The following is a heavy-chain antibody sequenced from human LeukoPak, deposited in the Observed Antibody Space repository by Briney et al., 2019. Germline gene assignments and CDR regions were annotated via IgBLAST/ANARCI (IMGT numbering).Heavy chain of an antibody. CDR2: INPNSGGT. D-gene: IGHD2-15*01. CDR3: ARAGGDCSGGSCYFGYYYYMDV. CDR1: GYTFTGYY. J-gene: IGHJ6*03. Sequence: ASVKVSCKASGYTFTGYYIHWVRQAPGQGLEWMGWINPNSGGTNYAQKFQGRVTTTRDTSISTAYMELSRLRSDDTAVYYCARAGGDCSGGSCYFGYYYYMDVWGKGTTVTVSS. V-gene: IGHV1-2*02.